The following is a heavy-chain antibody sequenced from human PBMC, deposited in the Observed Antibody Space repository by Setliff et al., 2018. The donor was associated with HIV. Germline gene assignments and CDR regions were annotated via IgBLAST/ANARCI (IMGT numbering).Heavy chain of an antibody. Sequence: SVKVSCKASGGTFDSYGITWLRQAPGQGLEWMGGVIPMFAAGTYAQKFQGRITITADESTTTAYMELSSLRSDDTAIYYCARFDPCSGVCSYDSHYYYYTVVWGKGTAVTVSS. CDR2: VIPMFAAG. V-gene: IGHV1-69*13. CDR1: GGTFDSYG. D-gene: IGHD2-21*01. CDR3: ARFDPCSGVCSYDSHYYYYTVV. J-gene: IGHJ6*03.